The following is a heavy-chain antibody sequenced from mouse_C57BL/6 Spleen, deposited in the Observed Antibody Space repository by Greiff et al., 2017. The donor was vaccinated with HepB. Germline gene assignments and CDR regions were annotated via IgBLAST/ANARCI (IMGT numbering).Heavy chain of an antibody. D-gene: IGHD1-1*01. CDR2: IDPSDSYT. Sequence: QVHVKQPGAELVMPGASVKLSCKASGYTFTSYWMHWVKQRPGQGLEWIGEIDPSDSYTNYNQKFKGKSTLTVDKSSSTAYMQLSSLTSEDSAVYYCARRGYYYGSPFAYWGQGTLVTVSA. J-gene: IGHJ3*01. CDR3: ARRGYYYGSPFAY. V-gene: IGHV1-69*01. CDR1: GYTFTSYW.